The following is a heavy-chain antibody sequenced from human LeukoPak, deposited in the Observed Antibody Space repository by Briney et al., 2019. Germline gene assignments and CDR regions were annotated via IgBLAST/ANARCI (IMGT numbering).Heavy chain of an antibody. CDR3: AREATGYFDY. CDR2: IIPIPGIA. J-gene: IGHJ4*02. CDR1: GGTFSSYA. Sequence: SLKVSCKASGGTFSSYAISWVRQAPGQGLEWMGRIIPIPGIANYAQKFQGRVTITADKSASTAYMEPRSLRSDDTAVYYCAREATGYFDYWGQGTLVTVSS. V-gene: IGHV1-69*04.